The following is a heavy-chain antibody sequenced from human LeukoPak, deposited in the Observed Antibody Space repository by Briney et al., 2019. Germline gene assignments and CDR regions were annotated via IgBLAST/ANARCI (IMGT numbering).Heavy chain of an antibody. Sequence: PGGSLRLSCAASGFTFSSYAMSWVRQAPGKGLEWVSAISGSGGSTYYADSVKGRFTISRDNSKNTLYLQMNSLRAEDTAVYYCAKGADIVVVVAAGAFDIWGQGTMVTVSS. J-gene: IGHJ3*02. CDR3: AKGADIVVVVAAGAFDI. CDR2: ISGSGGST. V-gene: IGHV3-23*01. D-gene: IGHD2-15*01. CDR1: GFTFSSYA.